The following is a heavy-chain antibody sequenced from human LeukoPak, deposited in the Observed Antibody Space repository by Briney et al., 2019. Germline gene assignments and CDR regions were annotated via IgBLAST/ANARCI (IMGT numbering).Heavy chain of an antibody. CDR1: GSGGSISSYY. Sequence: SETLSLTCTVSGSGGSISSYYWSWIRQPAGKGLEWIGRIYTSGSTNYNPSLKSRVTMSVDTSKNQFSLKLTSVTAADTAVYYCASDYGDYVPLDVWGKGTTVTVSS. J-gene: IGHJ6*04. V-gene: IGHV4-4*07. CDR2: IYTSGST. CDR3: ASDYGDYVPLDV. D-gene: IGHD4-17*01.